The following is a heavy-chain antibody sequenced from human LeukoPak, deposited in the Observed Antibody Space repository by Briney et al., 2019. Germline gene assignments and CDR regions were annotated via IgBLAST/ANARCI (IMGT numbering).Heavy chain of an antibody. Sequence: PSETLSLTCTVSAGSISSSSYYWAWIRQPPGKGLEWIGSIYYSGSTYYNPSLKSRVTISVDRSRNQFSLRLTSVTAADTAVYYCARVVGIVAAGTGEDYWGQGTLVTVSS. CDR2: IYYSGST. V-gene: IGHV4-39*07. J-gene: IGHJ4*02. CDR3: ARVVGIVAAGTGEDY. CDR1: AGSISSSSYY. D-gene: IGHD6-13*01.